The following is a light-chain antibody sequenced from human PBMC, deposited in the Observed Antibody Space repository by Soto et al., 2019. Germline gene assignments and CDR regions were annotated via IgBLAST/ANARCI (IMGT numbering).Light chain of an antibody. CDR2: GNS. Sequence: QSVLTQPPSVSGAPGQRVTISCTGSSSNIGAGYDVHWYQQLPGTAPKLLIYGNSNRPSGVPDRFSGSKSGTSASLPMTGLQAEDEADYYCQSYDSSLSGWVFGGGTKLTVL. J-gene: IGLJ3*02. V-gene: IGLV1-40*01. CDR3: QSYDSSLSGWV. CDR1: SSNIGAGYD.